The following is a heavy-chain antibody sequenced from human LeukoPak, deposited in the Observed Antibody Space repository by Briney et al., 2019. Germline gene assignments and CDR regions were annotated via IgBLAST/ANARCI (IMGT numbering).Heavy chain of an antibody. CDR1: GYTFTSYG. D-gene: IGHD2-15*01. J-gene: IGHJ4*02. Sequence: ASVKVSCKASGYTFTSYGISWVRQAPGQGLEWMGWISAYNGNTNYAQKLQGRVTMTTDTSTSTAYMELRSLRSDDTAVYYCARACSGGSCYDQVDYWGQGTLVTVSS. CDR3: ARACSGGSCYDQVDY. V-gene: IGHV1-18*01. CDR2: ISAYNGNT.